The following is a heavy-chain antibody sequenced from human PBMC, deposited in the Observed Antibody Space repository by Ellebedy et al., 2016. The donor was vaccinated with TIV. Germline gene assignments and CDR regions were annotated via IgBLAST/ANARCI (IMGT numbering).Heavy chain of an antibody. V-gene: IGHV1-69*13. D-gene: IGHD4-17*01. Sequence: SVKVSCKASGGGTFSSYAINWVRQAPGQGLECMGGIIPIFGTANYAQRFQGRVTITADESTSTAYMELSSLRSEDTAVYYCARGPVYGDLDYWGQGTLVTVSS. CDR1: GGGTFSSYA. CDR2: IIPIFGTA. J-gene: IGHJ4*02. CDR3: ARGPVYGDLDY.